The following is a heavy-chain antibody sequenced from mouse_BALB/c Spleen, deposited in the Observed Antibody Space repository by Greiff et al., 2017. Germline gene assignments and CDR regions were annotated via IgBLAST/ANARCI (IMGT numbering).Heavy chain of an antibody. Sequence: QVQLQQSGAELVRPGSSVKISCKASGYAFSSYWMNWVKQRPGQGLEWIGQIYPGDGDTNYNGKFKGKATLTADKSSSTAYMQLSSLTSEDSAVYFCARDYYGSFAYWGQGTLVTVSA. CDR2: IYPGDGDT. V-gene: IGHV1-80*01. CDR3: ARDYYGSFAY. J-gene: IGHJ3*01. D-gene: IGHD1-1*01. CDR1: GYAFSSYW.